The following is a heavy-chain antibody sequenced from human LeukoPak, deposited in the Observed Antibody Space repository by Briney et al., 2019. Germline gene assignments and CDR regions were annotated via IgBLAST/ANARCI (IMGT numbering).Heavy chain of an antibody. V-gene: IGHV3-21*01. J-gene: IGHJ5*02. CDR1: GFTFSSYS. Sequence: GGSLRLSCAASGFTFSSYSMNWVRQAPGKGLEWVSSISSSSSYIYYADSVKGRFTISRDNAKNSLYLQMNSLRAEDTAVYYCARALRELLWFGEGNWFDPWGQGTLVTVSS. CDR3: ARALRELLWFGEGNWFDP. CDR2: ISSSSSYI. D-gene: IGHD3-10*01.